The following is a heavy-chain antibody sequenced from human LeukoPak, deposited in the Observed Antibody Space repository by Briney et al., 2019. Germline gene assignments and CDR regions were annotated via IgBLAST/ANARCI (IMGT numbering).Heavy chain of an antibody. CDR2: IDPSDSYT. J-gene: IGHJ4*02. Sequence: GESLKISCKGSGYSFTRNWISWVRQMPGKGLEWMGRIDPSDSYTNYSPSFQGHVTISADKTINTAYLQWSSLKASDTAMYYCARRSGSEDFDYWGQGTLVTVSS. CDR1: GYSFTRNW. D-gene: IGHD6-19*01. V-gene: IGHV5-10-1*01. CDR3: ARRSGSEDFDY.